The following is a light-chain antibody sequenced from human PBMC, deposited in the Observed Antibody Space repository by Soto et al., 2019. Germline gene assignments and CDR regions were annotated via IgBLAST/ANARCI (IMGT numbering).Light chain of an antibody. Sequence: QSALTQPPSASGSPGQSVTISCTGTSSDVGGYNYVSWYQQHPGKAAKLVIYEVSKRPSGVPDRFSGSKSGNTASLTVSGLQAEDEADYYCSSYAGSNNFDVFGTGTKLTVL. CDR3: SSYAGSNNFDV. J-gene: IGLJ1*01. CDR1: SSDVGGYNY. CDR2: EVS. V-gene: IGLV2-8*01.